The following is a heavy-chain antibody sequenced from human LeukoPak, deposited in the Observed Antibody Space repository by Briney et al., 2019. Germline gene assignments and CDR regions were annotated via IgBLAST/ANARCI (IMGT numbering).Heavy chain of an antibody. V-gene: IGHV3-23*01. CDR3: AKDDAWGRYKD. Sequence: WGTLRLSCPASGFTFRRHGMNWVRQAPGKGVEWVSGISPSGGITYYTDSVKGWFTISRDNSTITVSLQMNSLRGEDTAVYYCAKDDAWGRYKDWGQGTLVTVSS. CDR2: ISPSGGIT. J-gene: IGHJ1*01. CDR1: GFTFRRHG. D-gene: IGHD3-16*01.